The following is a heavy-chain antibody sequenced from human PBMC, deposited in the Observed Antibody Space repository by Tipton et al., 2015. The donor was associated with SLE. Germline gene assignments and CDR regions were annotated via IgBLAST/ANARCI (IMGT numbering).Heavy chain of an antibody. D-gene: IGHD6-13*01. Sequence: TLSLTCTVSGGSISSYYWSWIRQPPGKGLEWIGYIYYSGSTNYNPSLKSRVTISVDTSKNQFSLKLSSVTAADTAVYYCARHAGGSSWPYSDYWGQGTLVTVSS. J-gene: IGHJ4*02. CDR1: GGSISSYY. CDR2: IYYSGST. V-gene: IGHV4-59*08. CDR3: ARHAGGSSWPYSDY.